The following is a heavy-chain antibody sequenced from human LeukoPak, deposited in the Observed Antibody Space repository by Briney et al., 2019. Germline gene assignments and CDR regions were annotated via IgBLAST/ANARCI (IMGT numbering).Heavy chain of an antibody. D-gene: IGHD3-3*01. Sequence: GASVKVSCKASGYTFTSYGISWVRQAPGQGLEWMGWISAHNGNTNYAQKLQGRVTMTTDTSTSTAYMELRSLRSDDTAVYYCASVSPRFWSAPNYYYYGMDVWGQGTTVTVSS. V-gene: IGHV1-18*01. CDR2: ISAHNGNT. CDR3: ASVSPRFWSAPNYYYYGMDV. CDR1: GYTFTSYG. J-gene: IGHJ6*02.